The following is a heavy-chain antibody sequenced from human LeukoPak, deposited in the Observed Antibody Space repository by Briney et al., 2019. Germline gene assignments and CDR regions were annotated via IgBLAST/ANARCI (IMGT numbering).Heavy chain of an antibody. D-gene: IGHD6-13*01. CDR2: ISYDGSNK. V-gene: IGHV3-30*03. CDR3: ATVSSSWLGYFQH. Sequence: GESLRLSCAASGFSFITYGMHWVRQAPGKGLEWVAVISYDGSNKYYADSVKGRFTISRDNVKNTVFLQMNSLRVEDTAVYYCATVSSSWLGYFQHWGQGTLVTVSS. CDR1: GFSFITYG. J-gene: IGHJ1*01.